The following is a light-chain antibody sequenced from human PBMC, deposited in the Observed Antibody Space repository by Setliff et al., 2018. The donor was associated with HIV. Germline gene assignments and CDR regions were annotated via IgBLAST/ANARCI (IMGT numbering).Light chain of an antibody. CDR3: SSYTGRSTRV. J-gene: IGLJ1*01. CDR2: DVS. CDR1: SSDVGGYNL. V-gene: IGLV2-14*01. Sequence: SALTQPASVSGSPGQSITISCNGTSSDVGGYNLVSWYQQHPGKAPKLMIYDVSDRPSGVSNRFSGSKSGNTASLTISGLQAEDEADYYCSSYTGRSTRVFGTGTKV.